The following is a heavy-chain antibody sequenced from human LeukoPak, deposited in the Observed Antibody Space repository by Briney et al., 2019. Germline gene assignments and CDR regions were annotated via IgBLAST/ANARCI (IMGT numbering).Heavy chain of an antibody. V-gene: IGHV3-21*01. CDR1: GVTFSSYS. J-gene: IGHJ4*02. Sequence: PGGSLRLSCAASGVTFSSYSMNWVRQAPGKGLEWVSSISSSSSYIYYADSVKGRFTISRDNAKNSLYLQMNSLRAEDTAVYYCARAQYQLLWASFDYWGQGTLVTVSS. CDR2: ISSSSSYI. D-gene: IGHD2-2*01. CDR3: ARAQYQLLWASFDY.